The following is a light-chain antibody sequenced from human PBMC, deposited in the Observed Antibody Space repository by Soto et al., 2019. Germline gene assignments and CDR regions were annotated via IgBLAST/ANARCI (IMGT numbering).Light chain of an antibody. V-gene: IGKV4-1*01. J-gene: IGKJ1*01. CDR3: QQYYSIPRT. CDR1: QSILYTSDNKSY. CDR2: WAS. Sequence: DIVMTQSPDSLAVSLGERATINCMSSQSILYTSDNKSYLAWYQQKPGQPPKLLFYWASMRGSGVPDRFSGSGSGTHFTLTISTLQAEDVAVYYCQQYYSIPRTFGQGTKVEIK.